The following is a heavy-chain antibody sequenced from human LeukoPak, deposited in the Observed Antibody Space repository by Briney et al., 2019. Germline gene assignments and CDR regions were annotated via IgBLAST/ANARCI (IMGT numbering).Heavy chain of an antibody. Sequence: GGSLRLSCAASGFTFSSYWMHWVRQAPGKGLVWVSRINSDGSSTSYADSVKGRFTISRDNAKNSLYLQMNSLRAEDPAVYYCARDGYGGNPGDYWGQGTLVTVSS. D-gene: IGHD4-17*01. CDR2: INSDGSST. CDR3: ARDGYGGNPGDY. J-gene: IGHJ4*02. CDR1: GFTFSSYW. V-gene: IGHV3-74*01.